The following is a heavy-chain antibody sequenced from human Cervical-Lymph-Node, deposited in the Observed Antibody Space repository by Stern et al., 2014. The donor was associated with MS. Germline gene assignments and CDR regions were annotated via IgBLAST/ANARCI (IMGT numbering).Heavy chain of an antibody. CDR1: GGSISSRYW. J-gene: IGHJ6*02. D-gene: IGHD6-19*01. CDR3: ARDMSSDYSRYGMDV. Sequence: QVQLQESGPGVVKPSGTLTLTCAGSGGSISSRYWWSWVRQSPGEVLGWVGEILHGGSTNYKPSLKSRVTISIDKSKRQVSLQLISVPAADTAVYYCARDMSSDYSRYGMDVWGQGTTVTVSS. CDR2: ILHGGST. V-gene: IGHV4-4*02.